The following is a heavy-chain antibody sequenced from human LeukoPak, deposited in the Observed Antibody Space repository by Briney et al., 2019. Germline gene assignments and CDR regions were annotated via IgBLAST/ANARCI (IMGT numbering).Heavy chain of an antibody. CDR3: ARGLYDYYDSSTYYEDVFDI. Sequence: GGSLRLSCAASGFTFSSYAMHWVRQAPGKGLEWVAVISYDGSNKYYADSVKGRFTISRDNSKNTLYLQMNSLRAEDTAVYYCARGLYDYYDSSTYYEDVFDIWGQGTMVTVSS. V-gene: IGHV3-30*04. CDR2: ISYDGSNK. CDR1: GFTFSSYA. J-gene: IGHJ3*02. D-gene: IGHD3-22*01.